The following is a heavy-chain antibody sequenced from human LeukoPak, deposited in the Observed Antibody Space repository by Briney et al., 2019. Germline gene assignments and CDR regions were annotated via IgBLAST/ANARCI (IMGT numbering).Heavy chain of an antibody. V-gene: IGHV3-11*06. CDR2: ISSSSSHT. D-gene: IGHD6-19*01. Sequence: PGGSLRLSCVASGFTFSDFYMTWIRQAPGKGLEWVSYISSSSSHTNYADSVKGRFTISRDNAKNSLYLQMNSLRAEDTAVYYCARTNLGSGWRFDYWGQGTLVTVSS. CDR3: ARTNLGSGWRFDY. CDR1: GFTFSDFY. J-gene: IGHJ4*02.